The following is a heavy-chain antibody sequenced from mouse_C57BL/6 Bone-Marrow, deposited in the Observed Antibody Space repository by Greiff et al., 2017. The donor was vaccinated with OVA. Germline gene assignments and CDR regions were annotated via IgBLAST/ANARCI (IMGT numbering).Heavy chain of an antibody. V-gene: IGHV1-63*01. CDR2: IYPGGGYT. CDR1: GYTITNYW. D-gene: IGHD1-1*01. CDR3: ARQGYYGSSSWFAY. J-gene: IGHJ3*01. Sequence: VQLQQSGAELVRPGTSVKMSCKASGYTITNYWIGWAKQRPGNGLEWIGDIYPGGGYTNYNEKFKGKATLTADRSSSTAYMQFSSLTSEDSAIYYCARQGYYGSSSWFAYWGQGTLITVSA.